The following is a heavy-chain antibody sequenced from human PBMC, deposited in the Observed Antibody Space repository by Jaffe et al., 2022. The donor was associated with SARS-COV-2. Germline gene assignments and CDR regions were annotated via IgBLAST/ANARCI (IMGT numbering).Heavy chain of an antibody. V-gene: IGHV2-5*02. J-gene: IGHJ3*02. CDR2: IYWDDDK. CDR3: AHRLYDLWFGELYPDAFDI. CDR1: GFSLSTSGVG. Sequence: QITLKESGPTLVKPTQTLTLTCTFSGFSLSTSGVGVGWIRQPPGKALEWLALIYWDDDKRYSPSLKSRLTITKDTSKNQVVLTMTNMDPVDTATYYCAHRLYDLWFGELYPDAFDIWGQGTMVTVSS. D-gene: IGHD3-10*01.